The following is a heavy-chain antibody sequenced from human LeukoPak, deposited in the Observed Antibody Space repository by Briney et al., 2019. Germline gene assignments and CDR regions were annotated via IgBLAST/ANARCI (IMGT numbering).Heavy chain of an antibody. CDR1: GGSFSGYY. CDR3: SRTERPYYYGSGSFSFFMDV. J-gene: IGHJ6*01. Sequence: PSETLSLICAVYGGSFSGYYWSWIRQPPGKGLEWIGEINHSGSTNYNPSLKSRVTISVDTSKNQFSLKLSSMTAADTAVYYCSRTERPYYYGSGSFSFFMDVWGKRTTVTISS. D-gene: IGHD3-10*01. CDR2: INHSGST. V-gene: IGHV4-34*01.